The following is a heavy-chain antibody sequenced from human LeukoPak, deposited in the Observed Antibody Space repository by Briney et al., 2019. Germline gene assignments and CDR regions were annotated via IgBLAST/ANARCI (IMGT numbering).Heavy chain of an antibody. J-gene: IGHJ4*02. CDR2: IYTSGNT. D-gene: IGHD6-13*01. CDR1: GGSISSYY. Sequence: SETLSLTCTVSGGSISSYYWSWVRQPARKGLEWIGRIYTSGNTNYNPSLKGRVTMTVDTSKNQFSLNLSSVTAADTAVYYCARGRGSSWYYFDYWGQGTLVTVSS. CDR3: ARGRGSSWYYFDY. V-gene: IGHV4-4*07.